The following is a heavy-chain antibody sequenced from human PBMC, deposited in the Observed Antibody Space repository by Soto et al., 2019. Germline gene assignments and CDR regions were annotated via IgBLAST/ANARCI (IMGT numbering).Heavy chain of an antibody. CDR2: IWYDGSNK. D-gene: IGHD2-2*01. CDR3: ARDQGIVVVPAFDY. Sequence: PVWSLRLSCAASGFTFSSYGMHWVRQAPGKGLEWVAVIWYDGSNKYYADSVKGRFTISRDNSKNTLYLQMNSLRAEDTAVYYCARDQGIVVVPAFDYWGQGTLVTVAS. CDR1: GFTFSSYG. V-gene: IGHV3-33*01. J-gene: IGHJ4*02.